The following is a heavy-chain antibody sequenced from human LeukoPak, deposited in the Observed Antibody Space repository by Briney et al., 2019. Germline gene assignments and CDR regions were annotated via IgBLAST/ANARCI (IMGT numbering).Heavy chain of an antibody. J-gene: IGHJ4*02. V-gene: IGHV3-66*01. D-gene: IGHD5-18*01. CDR2: LYSGGTT. CDR3: ANRGIQLWPSDY. CDR1: GFIVSTNY. Sequence: GGSLRLSCAASGFIVSTNYMSWVRQAPGKGLEWVSVLYSGGTTYYADSVKGRFTISRDNSKNTLYLQMNSLRAEDTAVYYCANRGIQLWPSDYWGQGTLVTVSS.